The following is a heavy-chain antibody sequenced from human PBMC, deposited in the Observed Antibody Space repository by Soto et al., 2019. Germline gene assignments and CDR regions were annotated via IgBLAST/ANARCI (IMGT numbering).Heavy chain of an antibody. CDR2: IYYSGST. D-gene: IGHD2-15*01. J-gene: IGHJ6*02. CDR3: ARHLVVVVAARDYYYYGMDV. CDR1: GGSISSYY. V-gene: IGHV4-59*08. Sequence: QVQLQESGPGLVKPSETLSLTCTVSGGSISSYYWSWIRQPPGKGLEWIGYIYYSGSTNYNPYLKSRVTISVDTSKNQFSLKLSSVTAADTAVYYCARHLVVVVAARDYYYYGMDVWGQGTTVTVSS.